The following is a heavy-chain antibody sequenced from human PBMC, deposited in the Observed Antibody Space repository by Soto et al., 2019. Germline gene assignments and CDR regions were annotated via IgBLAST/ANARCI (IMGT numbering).Heavy chain of an antibody. CDR2: IIPIIGPA. Sequence: QVQLVQSGAEVKRPGSSVKLSCKASGGTFTYYGISWVRQAPGQGLEWMGGIIPIIGPATYAQKFQGRVTITADQSTSTAYMELSSLGYEDTALYSCARDLGTTIAGPPRRETYGWLHPCGQGTLVTVSS. CDR1: GGTFTYYG. V-gene: IGHV1-69*01. D-gene: IGHD3-22*01. J-gene: IGHJ5*02. CDR3: ARDLGTTIAGPPRRETYGWLHP.